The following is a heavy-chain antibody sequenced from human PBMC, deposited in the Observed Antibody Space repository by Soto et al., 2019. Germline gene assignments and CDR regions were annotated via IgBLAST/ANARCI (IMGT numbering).Heavy chain of an antibody. J-gene: IGHJ6*02. CDR3: ARAPYDSSGYYPTLDYYGMDV. D-gene: IGHD3-22*01. Sequence: GASVKVSCKASGYTFTSYAMHWVRQAPGQRLVWMGWINAGNGNTNYSQKFQGRVTITRDTSASTAYMELSSLRSEDTAVYYCARAPYDSSGYYPTLDYYGMDVWRQGTTVTVYS. CDR1: GYTFTSYA. V-gene: IGHV1-3*01. CDR2: INAGNGNT.